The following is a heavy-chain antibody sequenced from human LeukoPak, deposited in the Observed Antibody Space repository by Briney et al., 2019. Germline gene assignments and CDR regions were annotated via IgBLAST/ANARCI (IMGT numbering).Heavy chain of an antibody. CDR1: GFPFSSYA. J-gene: IGHJ6*04. CDR2: ISGSGGST. CDR3: AKAYGSGSYYNYYYGMDV. Sequence: QSGGPLRLSCAASGFPFSSYAMRWVRQAPGKGLEWVSAISGSGGSTYYPDSVKGRFTISRDNSKNTLYLQMNSLRAEDTAVYYCAKAYGSGSYYNYYYGMDVWGKGTTVTVSS. D-gene: IGHD3-10*01. V-gene: IGHV3-23*01.